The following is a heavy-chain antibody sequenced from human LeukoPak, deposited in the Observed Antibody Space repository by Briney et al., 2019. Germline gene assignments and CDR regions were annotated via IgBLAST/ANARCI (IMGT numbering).Heavy chain of an antibody. CDR2: INPKSGGT. V-gene: IGHV1-2*02. D-gene: IGHD4-17*01. CDR3: ARDQPDYGDYRVIRGFDY. CDR1: GYTFSGYY. Sequence: GASVKVSCKASGYTFSGYYMHWVRQAPGQGLEWMGWINPKSGGTNEAQEFHDRVTMTRDTSIRTAYMEVSRLRSDDTAVYFCARDQPDYGDYRVIRGFDYWGQGTLVTVSS. J-gene: IGHJ4*02.